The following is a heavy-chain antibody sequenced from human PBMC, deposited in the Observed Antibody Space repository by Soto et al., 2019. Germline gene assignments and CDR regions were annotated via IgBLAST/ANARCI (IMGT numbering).Heavy chain of an antibody. D-gene: IGHD6-19*01. CDR2: VSGTGDIT. J-gene: IGHJ3*02. CDR1: GLTFSTYA. CDR3: AKAHSSGWSIPDCFDI. V-gene: IGHV3-23*01. Sequence: DVQLLESGGGLVQPGGSLRLSCAASGLTFSTYAMTWVRQAPGKGLEWVSGVSGTGDITYYADSVKGRFTISRDNSKNTVYLQMNSLRAEDTAVYYCAKAHSSGWSIPDCFDIWGQGTMVTVSS.